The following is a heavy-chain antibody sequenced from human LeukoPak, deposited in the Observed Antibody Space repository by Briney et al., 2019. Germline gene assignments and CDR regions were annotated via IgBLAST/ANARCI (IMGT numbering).Heavy chain of an antibody. J-gene: IGHJ4*02. CDR3: ARDPFYYYDDSGYPSYYFDY. Sequence: PSETLSLTCTVSGGSISSYYWSWIRQPPGKGLEWIGYIYYSGSTNYNPSLKSRVTISVDTSKNQFSLKLSSVTAEDTAVYYCARDPFYYYDDSGYPSYYFDYWGQGTLVTVSS. CDR1: GGSISSYY. CDR2: IYYSGST. V-gene: IGHV4-59*01. D-gene: IGHD3-22*01.